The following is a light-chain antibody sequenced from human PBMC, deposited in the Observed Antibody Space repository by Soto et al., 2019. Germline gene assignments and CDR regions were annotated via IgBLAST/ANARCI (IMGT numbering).Light chain of an antibody. V-gene: IGKV1-33*01. CDR2: DAS. J-gene: IGKJ1*01. CDR3: QQYASYPWT. CDR1: QDISNY. Sequence: DIQMTQSPSSLSASVGDRVTITCQASQDISNYLNWYQQKPGKAPKLLIFDASNLETGVPSRFSGSGSGTEFSLTISSLQPGDSAAFYCQQYASYPWTFGRGTKVDI.